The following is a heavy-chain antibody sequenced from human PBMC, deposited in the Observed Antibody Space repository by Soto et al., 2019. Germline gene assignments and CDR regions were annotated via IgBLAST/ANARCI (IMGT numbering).Heavy chain of an antibody. J-gene: IGHJ4*02. CDR2: IDPSGGST. V-gene: IGHV1-46*01. Sequence: KVCCKASGYTFTTYYMHWVRQAPGQTLEWMGIIDPSGGSTNYAQKFQGRVTMTRDTSTSTVYMELGSLKSEDTAVYYCAKDLATYYGVLTGYPSNFYFDYWGRGTLVTVSS. CDR3: AKDLATYYGVLTGYPSNFYFDY. CDR1: GYTFTTYY. D-gene: IGHD3-9*01.